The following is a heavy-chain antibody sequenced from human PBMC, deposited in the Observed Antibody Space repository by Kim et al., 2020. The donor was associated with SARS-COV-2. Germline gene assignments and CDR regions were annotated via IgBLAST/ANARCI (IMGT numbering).Heavy chain of an antibody. CDR2: TYYRSKWYN. CDR3: ARSGFPPTYYDFWSGLKLRYGMDV. CDR1: GDSVSSNSAA. Sequence: SQTLSLTCAISGDSVSSNSAAWNWIRQSPSRGLEWLGRTYYRSKWYNDYAVSVKSRITINPDTSKNQFSLQLNSVTPEDTAVYYCARSGFPPTYYDFWSGLKLRYGMDVWGQGTTVTVSS. J-gene: IGHJ6*02. D-gene: IGHD3-3*01. V-gene: IGHV6-1*01.